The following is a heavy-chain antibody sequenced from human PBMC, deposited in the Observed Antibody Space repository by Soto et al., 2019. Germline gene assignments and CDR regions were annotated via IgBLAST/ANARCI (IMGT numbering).Heavy chain of an antibody. V-gene: IGHV3-23*01. D-gene: IGHD3-10*01. CDR2: TSVGGDTT. Sequence: EVQLLESGGGLVQPGGSLRLSCAASGFSFSSYAMTWVRQAPGKGLEWVSSTSVGGDTTFYADSVQGRFTVSRDNSKNTLYLQMNSLRAEDTAVYYCAKGRVSFRITMVRGVIQDYYGMDVWGQGTTVTVSS. CDR3: AKGRVSFRITMVRGVIQDYYGMDV. J-gene: IGHJ6*02. CDR1: GFSFSSYA.